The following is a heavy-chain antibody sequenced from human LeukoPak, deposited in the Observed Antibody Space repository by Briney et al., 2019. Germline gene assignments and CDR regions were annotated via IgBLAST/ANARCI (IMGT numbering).Heavy chain of an antibody. CDR2: INPNSGGT. CDR3: ARSISIVVVPAAIDYFDY. V-gene: IGHV1-2*02. J-gene: IGHJ4*02. Sequence: ASVKVSCKASGYTFTGYYMHWVRQAPGQGLEWMGWINPNSGGTNYAQKFQGRVTMTRDTSISTAYMELSRLRSDDTAVYYCARSISIVVVPAAIDYFDYWGQGTLVTVSS. CDR1: GYTFTGYY. D-gene: IGHD2-2*02.